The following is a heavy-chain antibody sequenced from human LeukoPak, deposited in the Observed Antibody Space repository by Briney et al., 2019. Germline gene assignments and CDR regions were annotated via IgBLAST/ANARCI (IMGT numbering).Heavy chain of an antibody. V-gene: IGHV1-18*01. CDR3: AREADIVATNEFDP. CDR2: ISAYNGNT. J-gene: IGHJ5*02. D-gene: IGHD5-12*01. Sequence: GASVKVSCKASGYTFTSYGISWVRQAPGQGLEWMGWISAYNGNTNYAQKLQGRVTMTTDTSTSTAYMELRGLRSDDTAVYYCAREADIVATNEFDPWGQGTLVTVSS. CDR1: GYTFTSYG.